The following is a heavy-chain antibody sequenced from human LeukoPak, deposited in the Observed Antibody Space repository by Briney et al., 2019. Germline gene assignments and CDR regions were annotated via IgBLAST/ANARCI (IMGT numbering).Heavy chain of an antibody. V-gene: IGHV1-18*01. CDR2: ISTYNGDT. Sequence: ASVKVSCKASGGTFSSYAISWVRQAPGQGLEWMGWISTYNGDTNFAQKFQGRVTMTTDTSTSTAYVELRSLRSDDTAVYYCARLLGFCSRTSCPAPLDYWGQGTLVTVSS. CDR3: ARLLGFCSRTSCPAPLDY. D-gene: IGHD2-2*01. J-gene: IGHJ4*02. CDR1: GGTFSSYA.